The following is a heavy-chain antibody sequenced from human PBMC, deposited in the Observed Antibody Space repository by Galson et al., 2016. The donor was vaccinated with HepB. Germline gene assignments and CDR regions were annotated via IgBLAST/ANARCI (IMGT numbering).Heavy chain of an antibody. CDR3: ARDRLASGNHLDY. CDR2: IWHDGSNK. CDR1: GFTFSSYW. J-gene: IGHJ4*02. V-gene: IGHV3-33*08. Sequence: SLRLSCAASGFTFSSYWMHWVRQAPGKGLEWVAVIWHDGSNKYYADSVKGRFTISRDSSTLYLQMNSLRAEDTAVYYCARDRLASGNHLDYWGQGTLVTVSS. D-gene: IGHD4-23*01.